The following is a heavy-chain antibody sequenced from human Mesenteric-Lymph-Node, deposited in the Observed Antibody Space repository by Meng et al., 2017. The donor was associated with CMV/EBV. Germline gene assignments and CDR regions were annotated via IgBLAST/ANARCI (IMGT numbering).Heavy chain of an antibody. D-gene: IGHD3-3*01. CDR1: GYTFTSYG. J-gene: IGHJ4*02. CDR3: ARETRQYYGFWSGYSPFYFDY. V-gene: IGHV1-18*01. CDR2: ITASNGNT. Sequence: ASVKVSCKASGYTFTSYGITWVRQAPGQGLEWMGWITASNGNTNYAQNLQGRVTMTTDTSTTTAYMELRSLRSDDTAIYYCARETRQYYGFWSGYSPFYFDYWGQGTLVTVSS.